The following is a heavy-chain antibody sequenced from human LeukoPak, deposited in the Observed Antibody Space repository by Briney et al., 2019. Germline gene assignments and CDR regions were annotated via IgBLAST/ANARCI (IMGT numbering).Heavy chain of an antibody. D-gene: IGHD3-10*01. J-gene: IGHJ6*02. CDR1: GGSISSSNW. CDR3: ASLITMVRGVPYGMDV. Sequence: KASETLSLTCAVSGGSISSSNWWSWVRQPPGKGLEWIGEIYHSGSSNYNPSLKSRVTISVDKSKNQFSLNLSSVTAADTAVYYCASLITMVRGVPYGMDVWGQGTTVTVSS. V-gene: IGHV4-4*02. CDR2: IYHSGSS.